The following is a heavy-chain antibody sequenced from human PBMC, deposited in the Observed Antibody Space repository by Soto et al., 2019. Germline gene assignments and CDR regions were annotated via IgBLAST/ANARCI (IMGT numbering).Heavy chain of an antibody. J-gene: IGHJ3*02. CDR3: TAMNDRDAFEI. CDR2: IRNKNDGGTA. V-gene: IGHV3-15*01. Sequence: VQLVESGGRLIMPGGSLRLSCETSGFTFSIAWMSWVRQAPGKGLEWVGRIRNKNDGGTADYAAPVKGRFTISRDDSKNTLYLQMNSLKTEDTAVYYCTAMNDRDAFEIWGQGTMVTVSS. D-gene: IGHD1-1*01. CDR1: GFTFSIAW.